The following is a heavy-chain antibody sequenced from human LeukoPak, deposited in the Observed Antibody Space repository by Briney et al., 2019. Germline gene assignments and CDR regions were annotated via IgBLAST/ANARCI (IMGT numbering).Heavy chain of an antibody. CDR3: ARGIAVAGRAIAYHFDY. J-gene: IGHJ4*02. CDR1: GFTFSSYS. D-gene: IGHD6-19*01. Sequence: GGSLRLSCAASGFTFSSYSMDWVRQAPGKGLEWVSSISSSSSYIYYADSVKGRFTISRDNAKNSLYLQMNSLRAEDTAVYYCARGIAVAGRAIAYHFDYWGQGTLVTVSS. V-gene: IGHV3-21*01. CDR2: ISSSSSYI.